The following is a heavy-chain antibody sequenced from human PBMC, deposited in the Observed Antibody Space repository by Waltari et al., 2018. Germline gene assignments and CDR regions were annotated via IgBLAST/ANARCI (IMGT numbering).Heavy chain of an antibody. Sequence: QVHLVQSGPEVTKPGAAVKVSCKTSGYIFNDYYMHWARQAPGQELEFMGWINPNGGATFYAPKFRDRVTITTDASISTVYMHLTSLRSDDTALYYCARLSEFWGQGTLITVSS. CDR3: ARLSEF. V-gene: IGHV1-2*02. J-gene: IGHJ1*01. CDR1: GYIFNDYY. CDR2: INPNGGAT.